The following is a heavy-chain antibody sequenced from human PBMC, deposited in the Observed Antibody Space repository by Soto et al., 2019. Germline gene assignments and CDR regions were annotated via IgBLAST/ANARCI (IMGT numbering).Heavy chain of an antibody. J-gene: IGHJ5*02. CDR1: GGSISSGGYS. Sequence: PSETLSLTCAVSGGSISSGGYSWSWIRQPPGKGLEWIGYIYHSGSTYYNPSLKSRVTISVDRSKNQFSLKLSSVTAADTAVYYCARELRLGPNQHWFDPWGQGTLVTVS. V-gene: IGHV4-30-2*01. D-gene: IGHD3-16*01. CDR2: IYHSGST. CDR3: ARELRLGPNQHWFDP.